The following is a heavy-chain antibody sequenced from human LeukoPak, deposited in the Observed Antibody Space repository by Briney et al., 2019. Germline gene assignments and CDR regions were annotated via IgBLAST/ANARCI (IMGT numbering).Heavy chain of an antibody. J-gene: IGHJ4*02. CDR1: GYTFTSYD. D-gene: IGHD6-25*01. Sequence: ASVKISCRASGYTFTSYDINWVRQATGQGREWMGWMNPNSGNTGYAQKFQGRVTMTRNTSISTAYMELSSLRSEDTAVYYCARGGTTSIAASDYWGQGTLVTVSS. V-gene: IGHV1-8*01. CDR3: ARGGTTSIAASDY. CDR2: MNPNSGNT.